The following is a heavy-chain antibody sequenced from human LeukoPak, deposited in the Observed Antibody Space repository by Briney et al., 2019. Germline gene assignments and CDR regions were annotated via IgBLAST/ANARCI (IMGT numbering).Heavy chain of an antibody. CDR2: IYYSGST. CDR1: GGSISSSSYY. J-gene: IGHJ4*02. V-gene: IGHV4-39*07. CDR3: ARAHSSSSRWNAGYYFDY. D-gene: IGHD6-6*01. Sequence: SETLSLTCTVSGGSISSSSYYWGWIRQPPGKGLEWIGSIYYSGSTYYNPSLKSRVTISVDTSKNQFSLKLSSVTAADTAVYYCARAHSSSSRWNAGYYFDYWGQGTLVTVSS.